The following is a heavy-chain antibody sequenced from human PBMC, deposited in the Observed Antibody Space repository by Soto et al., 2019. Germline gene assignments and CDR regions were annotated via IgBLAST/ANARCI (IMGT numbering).Heavy chain of an antibody. CDR1: GGSVSSGSYY. V-gene: IGHV4-61*01. Sequence: SETLSLTCTVSGGSVSSGSYYWSWIRQPPGKGLEWIGYIYYSGSTNYNPSLKSRVTISVDTSKNQFSLKLSSVTAADTAVYYCARGDIVLVPAAFDAFDIWGQGTMVTVS. CDR2: IYYSGST. CDR3: ARGDIVLVPAAFDAFDI. J-gene: IGHJ3*02. D-gene: IGHD2-2*01.